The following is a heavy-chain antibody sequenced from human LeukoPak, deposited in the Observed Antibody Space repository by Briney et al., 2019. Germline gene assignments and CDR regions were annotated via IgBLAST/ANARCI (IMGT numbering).Heavy chain of an antibody. CDR3: AKLGGPYNWDYAGLNYMDV. Sequence: GGSLRLSCAASGFTFSSYAMTWVRQAPGKGLEWVSGISVSGVNTYYADSVKGRFTISRDNSKNTLYLQMNSLRAEDTAVYYCAKLGGPYNWDYAGLNYMDVWGKGTTFTVSS. V-gene: IGHV3-23*01. D-gene: IGHD1-7*01. J-gene: IGHJ6*03. CDR1: GFTFSSYA. CDR2: ISVSGVNT.